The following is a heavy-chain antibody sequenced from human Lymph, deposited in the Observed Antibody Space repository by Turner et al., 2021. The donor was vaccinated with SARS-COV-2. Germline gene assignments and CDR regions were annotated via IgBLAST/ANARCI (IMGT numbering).Heavy chain of an antibody. D-gene: IGHD6-19*01. CDR3: ARHGFSGWYGGGMDV. CDR1: GGSISSYY. V-gene: IGHV4-59*08. CDR2: IHYSGST. Sequence: QVQLQESGPGLVRTPETLSLTCPVSGGSISSYYWSWIRQPPGKGLEWIGYIHYSGSTNYNLSLKSRVTISVDTSKNQFSRKLSSVTAADTAVYYCARHGFSGWYGGGMDVWGQGTTVTVSS. J-gene: IGHJ6*02.